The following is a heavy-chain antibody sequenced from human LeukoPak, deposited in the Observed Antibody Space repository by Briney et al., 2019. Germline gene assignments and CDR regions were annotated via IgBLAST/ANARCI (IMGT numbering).Heavy chain of an antibody. CDR1: GFIFKEYR. CDR3: ARETPRRGETRDGYR. CDR2: IKEDGSET. V-gene: IGHV3-7*01. Sequence: SGGSLRLSCAASGFIFKEYRMNWVRQVPGKGLECLANIKEDGSETYYADSVKGRFTISRDNPKNLLFLQINSLRVEDTAVYYCARETPRRGETRDGYRWGQGTVVTVSS. J-gene: IGHJ4*02. D-gene: IGHD5-24*01.